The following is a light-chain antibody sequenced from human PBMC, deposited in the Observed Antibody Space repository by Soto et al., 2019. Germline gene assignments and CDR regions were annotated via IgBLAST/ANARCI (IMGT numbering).Light chain of an antibody. Sequence: DILLTQSPATLSASVGDRITITCRASENIFKFLAWYQQRSGSAPNLLIYAASDLERGVPSRFIGSGSGTEFTLTIDNLHPNDSATYFCQHYHSQSITFGGGTHVDVK. CDR1: ENIFKF. CDR3: QHYHSQSIT. V-gene: IGKV1-5*01. CDR2: AAS. J-gene: IGKJ4*01.